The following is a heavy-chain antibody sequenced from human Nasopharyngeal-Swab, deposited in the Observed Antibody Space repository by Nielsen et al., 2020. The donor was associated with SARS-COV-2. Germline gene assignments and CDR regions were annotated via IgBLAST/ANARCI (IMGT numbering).Heavy chain of an antibody. V-gene: IGHV3-23*01. J-gene: IGHJ4*02. CDR1: GFTFSSYA. CDR2: ITGSGGST. CDR3: AKASRAATGFDC. Sequence: GGSLRLSCAASGFTFSSYAMNWVRQAPGKGLEWVSAITGSGGSTYYADSVKGRFTISRDNSKNTLYLQMNSLRAEDTALYYCAKASRAATGFDCWGQGSLVTVSS. D-gene: IGHD6-13*01.